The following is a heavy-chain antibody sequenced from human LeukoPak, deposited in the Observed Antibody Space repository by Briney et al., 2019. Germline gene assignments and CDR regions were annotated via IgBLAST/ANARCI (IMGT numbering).Heavy chain of an antibody. Sequence: ASVKVSCKASGYTFTSYAMHWVRQAPGQRLEWMGWINAGNGNTKYSQKFQGRVTITRDTSASTAYMELSSLRSEDTAVYYCARDGAKYGDYPDYWGQGTPVTVSS. CDR2: INAGNGNT. CDR3: ARDGAKYGDYPDY. CDR1: GYTFTSYA. J-gene: IGHJ4*02. V-gene: IGHV1-3*01. D-gene: IGHD4-17*01.